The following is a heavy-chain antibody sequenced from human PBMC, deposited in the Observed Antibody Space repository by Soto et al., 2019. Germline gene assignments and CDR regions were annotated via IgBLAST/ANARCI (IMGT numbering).Heavy chain of an antibody. CDR2: ISSSSSYI. CDR1: GFTFSSYI. CDR3: ARDHGRITIFGVVILQFDP. D-gene: IGHD3-3*01. Sequence: GGSLRLSCAASGFTFSSYIMNWVRQAPGKGLEWVSSISSSSSYIYYADSVKGRFTISRDNAKNSLYLQMNSLRAEDTAVYYCARDHGRITIFGVVILQFDPWGQGTMVTVSS. V-gene: IGHV3-21*01. J-gene: IGHJ5*02.